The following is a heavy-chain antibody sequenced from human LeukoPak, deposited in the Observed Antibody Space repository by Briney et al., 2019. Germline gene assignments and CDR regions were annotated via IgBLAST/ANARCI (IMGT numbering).Heavy chain of an antibody. Sequence: GESLKISCKGSGYSFSSYWIAWVRQMPGKGLEWMGIIYPADSDTKYSPSFQGQVTISADKSIRTAYLQWSSLKASDTAMYYCARRGSSWYVDWGQGTLVTVSS. CDR3: ARRGSSWYVD. CDR2: IYPADSDT. J-gene: IGHJ4*02. CDR1: GYSFSSYW. D-gene: IGHD6-13*01. V-gene: IGHV5-51*01.